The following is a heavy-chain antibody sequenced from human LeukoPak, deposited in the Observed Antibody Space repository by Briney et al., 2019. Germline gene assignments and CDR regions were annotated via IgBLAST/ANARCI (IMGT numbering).Heavy chain of an antibody. CDR2: ISGSGGST. CDR3: AKTTGTAGGKRYYFDY. V-gene: IGHV3-23*01. D-gene: IGHD4-17*01. Sequence: GGSLRLSCAASGFTFSSYAMSWVRQAPGKGLEWVSAISGSGGSTYYADSVKGRFTISRDNSKNTLYLQMNSLRAEDTAVYFCAKTTGTAGGKRYYFDYWGQGTLVTVSS. CDR1: GFTFSSYA. J-gene: IGHJ4*02.